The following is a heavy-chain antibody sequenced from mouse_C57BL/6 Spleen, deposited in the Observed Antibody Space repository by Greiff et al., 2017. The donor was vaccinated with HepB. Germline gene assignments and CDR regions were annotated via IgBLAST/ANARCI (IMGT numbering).Heavy chain of an antibody. D-gene: IGHD2-1*01. J-gene: IGHJ4*01. Sequence: QVQLQQSGPELVKPGASVKISCKASGYTFTDYYINWVKQRPGQGLEWIGWIFPGSGSTYYNEKFKGKATLTVDKSSSTAYMLLSSLTSEDSEVYFCARSRYGNYKNYAMDDWGQGTSVTVSS. V-gene: IGHV1-75*01. CDR3: ARSRYGNYKNYAMDD. CDR2: IFPGSGST. CDR1: GYTFTDYY.